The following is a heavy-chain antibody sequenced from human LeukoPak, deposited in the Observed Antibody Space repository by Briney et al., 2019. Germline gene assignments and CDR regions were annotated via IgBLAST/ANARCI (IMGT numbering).Heavy chain of an antibody. Sequence: SETLSLTCTVSGGSISSGSYYWSWIRQPAGKGLEWIGRIYTSGSTNYNPSLKSRVTISVDTSKNPFSLKLSSVTAADTAVYYCAKGAYDSSGNDAFDIWGQGTMVTVSS. V-gene: IGHV4-61*02. D-gene: IGHD3-22*01. CDR1: GGSISSGSYY. CDR3: AKGAYDSSGNDAFDI. CDR2: IYTSGST. J-gene: IGHJ3*02.